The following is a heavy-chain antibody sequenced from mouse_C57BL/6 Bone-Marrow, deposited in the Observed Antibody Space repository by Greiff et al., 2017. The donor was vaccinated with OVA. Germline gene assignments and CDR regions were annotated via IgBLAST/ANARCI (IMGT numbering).Heavy chain of an antibody. V-gene: IGHV1-7*01. D-gene: IGHD1-1*01. CDR1: GYTFTSYW. CDR3: ASPYYYGSSYWFAY. J-gene: IGHJ3*01. CDR2: INPSSGYT. Sequence: QVQLQQSGAELAKPGASVKLSCKASGYTFTSYWMHWVKQRPGQGLEWIGYINPSSGYTKYNQKFKDKATLTADKSSITAYMQLSSLTYEDSAVYYCASPYYYGSSYWFAYWGQGTLVTVSA.